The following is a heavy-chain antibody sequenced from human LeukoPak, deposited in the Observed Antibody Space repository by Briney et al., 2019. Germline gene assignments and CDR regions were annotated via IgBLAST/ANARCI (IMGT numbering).Heavy chain of an antibody. CDR2: IIPIFGTA. D-gene: IGHD6-13*01. CDR3: AMRDDLIAAAGPYYYYYMDV. Sequence: ASVKVSCKASGGTFSSYAISWVRQAPGQGLEWMGGIIPIFGTANYAQKFQGRVTVTADKSTSTAYMELSSLRSEDTAVYYCAMRDDLIAAAGPYYYYYMDVWGKGTTVTVSS. CDR1: GGTFSSYA. V-gene: IGHV1-69*06. J-gene: IGHJ6*03.